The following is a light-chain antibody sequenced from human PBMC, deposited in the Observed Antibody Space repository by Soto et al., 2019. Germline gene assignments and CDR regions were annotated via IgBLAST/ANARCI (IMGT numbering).Light chain of an antibody. CDR3: QSYDSSLSGSVV. J-gene: IGLJ2*01. CDR2: GNN. CDR1: RSNIGAGYD. Sequence: QPVLTQPPSVSGAPGQRVTISCTGSRSNIGAGYDVYWYQQLPGTAPKVLIYGNNNRPSGVPDRFSGSKSGTSASLAITGLQAEDEADYYCQSYDSSLSGSVVFGGGTKLTVL. V-gene: IGLV1-40*01.